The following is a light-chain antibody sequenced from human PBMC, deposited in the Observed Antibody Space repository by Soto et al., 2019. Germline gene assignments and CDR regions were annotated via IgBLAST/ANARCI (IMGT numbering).Light chain of an antibody. Sequence: DIQMTQSPSSVSASVGYRVTITCRASQDINSWLTWYQHKPGKAPKVLIYIASRLQPGVPSRFSGRGSGTDFTLTISSLQPEDFATYYCQQSYSTPRTFGQGTKVDIK. CDR2: IAS. J-gene: IGKJ1*01. CDR1: QDINSW. V-gene: IGKV1-12*01. CDR3: QQSYSTPRT.